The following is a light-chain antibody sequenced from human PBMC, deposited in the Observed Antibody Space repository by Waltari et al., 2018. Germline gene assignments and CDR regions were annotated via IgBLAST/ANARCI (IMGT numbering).Light chain of an antibody. CDR1: QSVFYNSNNKNY. CDR2: WAS. Sequence: DIVMTQSPDSLAVSLGKRATIHCKSRQSVFYNSNNKNYLAWYQHKPGQPPKLLIYWASTRESGVPDRFSGSGSGTDFTLTISSLQAEDVAVYYCQQHYDTPLTFGPGTKVDVK. V-gene: IGKV4-1*01. J-gene: IGKJ3*01. CDR3: QQHYDTPLT.